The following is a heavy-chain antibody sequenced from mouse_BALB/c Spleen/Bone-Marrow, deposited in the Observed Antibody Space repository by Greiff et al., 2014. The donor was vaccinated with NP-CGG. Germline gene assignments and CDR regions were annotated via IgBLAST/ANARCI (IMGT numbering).Heavy chain of an antibody. V-gene: IGHV1-7*01. CDR2: INPSTGYT. CDR3: ARPSWFAY. CDR1: GYTFTSYW. Sequence: QVQLQQSGAELAKPGASVKMSCKASGYTFTSYWMHWVKQRPGQGLEWIGYINPSTGYTEYNQKFKDKATLTANKSSSTAYMQLSSLTSEDSAVYYCARPSWFAYWGQGTLVTASA. J-gene: IGHJ3*01.